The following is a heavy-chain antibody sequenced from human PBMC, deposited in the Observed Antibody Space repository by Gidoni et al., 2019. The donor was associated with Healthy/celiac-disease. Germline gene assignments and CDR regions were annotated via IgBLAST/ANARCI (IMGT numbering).Heavy chain of an antibody. CDR2: IDPSDSYT. Sequence: EVQLVQSGAEVKKPGDSLRISCKGSGYSFTSYWISWVRQMPGKGPDWMGRIDPSDSYTNYSPSFQGHVTISADKSISTAYLQWSSLKASDTAMYYCARIGYCSGGSCYGFDPWGQGTLVTVSS. J-gene: IGHJ5*02. CDR1: GYSFTSYW. V-gene: IGHV5-10-1*01. CDR3: ARIGYCSGGSCYGFDP. D-gene: IGHD2-15*01.